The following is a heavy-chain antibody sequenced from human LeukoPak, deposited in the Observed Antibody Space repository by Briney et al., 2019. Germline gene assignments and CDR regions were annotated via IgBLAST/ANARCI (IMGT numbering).Heavy chain of an antibody. V-gene: IGHV1-46*01. J-gene: IGHJ4*02. D-gene: IGHD6-6*01. CDR1: GYTFTSYY. CDR2: INPSGGRT. Sequence: ASVKVSCKASGYTFTSYYMHWVRQAPGQGLEWMGIINPSGGRTSYAQKIQGRVTMTRATSTSTVYMELSSLRSEDPAVYYCVSSSTPPTYFDYWGQGTLVTISS. CDR3: VSSSTPPTYFDY.